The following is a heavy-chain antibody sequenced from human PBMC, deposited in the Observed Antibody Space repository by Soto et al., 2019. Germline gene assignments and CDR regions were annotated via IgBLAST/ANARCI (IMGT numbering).Heavy chain of an antibody. CDR3: ARDRFGEKVSGYFDY. CDR1: GYTFTSYG. Sequence: QVQLVQSGAEVKKPGASVKVSCKASGYTFTSYGISWVRQAPGQGLEWMGWISAYNGNTNYAQKLQGRVNMTTDTSTSTAYMELRSLRSDDTAVYYCARDRFGEKVSGYFDYWGQGTLVTVSS. J-gene: IGHJ4*02. D-gene: IGHD3-10*01. CDR2: ISAYNGNT. V-gene: IGHV1-18*01.